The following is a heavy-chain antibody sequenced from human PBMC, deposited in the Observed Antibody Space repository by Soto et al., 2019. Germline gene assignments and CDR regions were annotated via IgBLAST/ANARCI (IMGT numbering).Heavy chain of an antibody. Sequence: PSETLSLTYTVSGGSINSGGYYWSWIRQHPGKGLEWIGSIYYNGNTYYNPSLKSRITISLDTSRNQFSLKLSSVTAADTAVYYCARLFYYDTSGSYYYFDYWGQGTLVT. V-gene: IGHV4-31*03. D-gene: IGHD3-22*01. CDR2: IYYNGNT. CDR1: GGSINSGGYY. CDR3: ARLFYYDTSGSYYYFDY. J-gene: IGHJ4*02.